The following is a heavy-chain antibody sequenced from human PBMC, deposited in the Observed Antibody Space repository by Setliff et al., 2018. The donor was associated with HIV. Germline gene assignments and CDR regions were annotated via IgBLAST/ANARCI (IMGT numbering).Heavy chain of an antibody. CDR2: ISGSGHNT. V-gene: IGHV3-23*01. D-gene: IGHD2-15*01. CDR1: GFTLSGYA. Sequence: GGSLRLSCAASGFTLSGYAMRWVRQAPGKGLECVSGISGSGHNTFSADSVKGRFTISRDNSKDTLYRQMSGLTAEDTAIYYCAKALVVVASPLDFWGQGTLVTVSS. CDR3: AKALVVVASPLDF. J-gene: IGHJ4*02.